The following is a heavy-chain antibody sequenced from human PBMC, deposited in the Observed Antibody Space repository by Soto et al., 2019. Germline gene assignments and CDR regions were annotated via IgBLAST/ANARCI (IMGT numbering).Heavy chain of an antibody. D-gene: IGHD6-13*01. V-gene: IGHV4-34*01. CDR2: INHSGST. CDR1: GGSFSGYY. CDR3: ARGKSRGAAAGTGYY. Sequence: SETLSLTCAVYGGSFSGYYWSWIRQPPGKGLEWIGEINHSGSTNYNPSLKSRVTISVDTSKNQFSLKLSSVTAADTAVYYCARGKSRGAAAGTGYYWGQGTLVTVSS. J-gene: IGHJ4*02.